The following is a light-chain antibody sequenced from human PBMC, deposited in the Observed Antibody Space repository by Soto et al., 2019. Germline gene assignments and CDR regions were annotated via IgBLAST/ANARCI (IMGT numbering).Light chain of an antibody. CDR2: DVS. J-gene: IGKJ2*01. V-gene: IGKV1-33*01. CDR3: QQYDILPYT. Sequence: DIQMTQSPSSLSASVGDRVTITCQASQDISNYLNWYQQKPGKAPKLLIYDVSNLETGVTSRFSGSGSGTDFTFTIRSLQPDDIATYYCQQYDILPYTFGQGTKLEIK. CDR1: QDISNY.